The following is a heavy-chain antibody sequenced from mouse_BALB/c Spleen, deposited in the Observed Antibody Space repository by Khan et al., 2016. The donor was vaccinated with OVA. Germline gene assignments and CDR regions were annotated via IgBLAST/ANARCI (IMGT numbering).Heavy chain of an antibody. D-gene: IGHD2-1*01. CDR2: INPSNGDT. CDR3: ARSGYGNPFAY. Sequence: QVQLKQSGAELVKPGASVKISCKASGYTFTSFYMYWVKQRPGQGLEWIGGINPSNGDTHFYEKFKSKATLTVDKSSTTAYRQFNSVTSEDSAVYYCARSGYGNPFAYWGQGTLVTVSA. CDR1: GYTFTSFY. J-gene: IGHJ3*01. V-gene: IGHV1S81*02.